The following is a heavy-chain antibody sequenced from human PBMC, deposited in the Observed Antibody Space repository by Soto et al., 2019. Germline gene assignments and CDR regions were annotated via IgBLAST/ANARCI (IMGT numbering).Heavy chain of an antibody. CDR2: IVVGSGKT. V-gene: IGHV1-58*02. Sequence: QMQLVQSGPEVKKPGTSVKVSCKASGFTFTSSAMQWVRQARGQRLEWIGGIVVGSGKTNYAQKFQERVTITRDISTSTAYMELSSMRSEDTAGYYCAADPAIGSSSTQVVYWGQGTLVTVSS. J-gene: IGHJ4*02. D-gene: IGHD6-13*01. CDR3: AADPAIGSSSTQVVY. CDR1: GFTFTSSA.